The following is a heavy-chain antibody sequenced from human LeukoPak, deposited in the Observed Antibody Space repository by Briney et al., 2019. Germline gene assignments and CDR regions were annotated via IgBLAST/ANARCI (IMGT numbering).Heavy chain of an antibody. CDR2: ISGSGGST. CDR3: AKESDWLAPDGMDV. V-gene: IGHV3-23*01. D-gene: IGHD3/OR15-3a*01. J-gene: IGHJ6*02. CDR1: GFTFSSYA. Sequence: PGGYLRLYCAASGFTFSSYAMSWVRQAQGKGLEWVSAISGSGGSTYYADSVKGRFTISSDNSKNTLYLQMNSLRAENSAVYYCAKESDWLAPDGMDVWGQGTTVTVSS.